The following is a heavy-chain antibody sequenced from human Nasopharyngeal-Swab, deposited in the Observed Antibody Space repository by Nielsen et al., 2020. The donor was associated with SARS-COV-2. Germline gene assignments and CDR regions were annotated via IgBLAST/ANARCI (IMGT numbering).Heavy chain of an antibody. Sequence: SETLSRTCTVSGGSISTSRDFWVWIGQPPGKGLEWIGSIDHSGSGSTYYNPSLRRRLTISVDTSRNQFSLRLSSVTAADTAVYYCARVYYYYYYMDVWGKGTTVTVSS. CDR3: ARVYYYYYYMDV. CDR1: GGSISTSRDF. J-gene: IGHJ6*03. V-gene: IGHV4-39*01. CDR2: IDHSGSGST.